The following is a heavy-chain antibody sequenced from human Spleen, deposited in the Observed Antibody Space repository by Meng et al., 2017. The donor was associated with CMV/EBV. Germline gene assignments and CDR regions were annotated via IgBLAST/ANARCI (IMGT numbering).Heavy chain of an antibody. CDR3: ARGSPMVRGVATYFDY. J-gene: IGHJ4*02. Sequence: GYTFTGYYIHWVRQAPGQGREWMGWISPNYGDTYYAHKFQDRVTMTRDTSISTAYMEVGRLRSDDTAVYYCARGSPMVRGVATYFDYWGQGALVTVSS. V-gene: IGHV1-2*07. D-gene: IGHD3-10*01. CDR2: ISPNYGDT. CDR1: GYTFTGYY.